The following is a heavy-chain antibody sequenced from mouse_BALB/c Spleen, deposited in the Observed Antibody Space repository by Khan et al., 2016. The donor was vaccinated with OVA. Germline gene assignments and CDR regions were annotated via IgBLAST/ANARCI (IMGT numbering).Heavy chain of an antibody. V-gene: IGHV1-7*01. CDR3: ERRGLYGILPY. CDR1: GYTFTSYW. Sequence: VQLKESGAELAKPGASVKMSCKASGYTFTSYWMHWIKQRPGQGLEWIGYINPSTGYTEYNQKFKDKATLTTDTSSSTAYMQLSSLTSEDSAVYYCERRGLYGILPYWGQGTLVTVSA. D-gene: IGHD2-1*01. J-gene: IGHJ3*01. CDR2: INPSTGYT.